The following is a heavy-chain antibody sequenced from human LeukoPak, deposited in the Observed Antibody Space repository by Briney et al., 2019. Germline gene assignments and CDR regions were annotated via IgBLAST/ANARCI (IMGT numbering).Heavy chain of an antibody. CDR1: GGSISSYY. J-gene: IGHJ6*03. D-gene: IGHD6-6*01. CDR3: ARENRIAARPFPTYYYYYYMDV. CDR2: IYTSGST. V-gene: IGHV4-4*07. Sequence: SETLSLTCTASGGSISSYYWSWIRQPAGKGLEWIGRIYTSGSTNYNPSLKSRVTMSVDTSKNQFSLKLSSVTAADTAVYYCARENRIAARPFPTYYYYYYMDVWGKGTTVTVSS.